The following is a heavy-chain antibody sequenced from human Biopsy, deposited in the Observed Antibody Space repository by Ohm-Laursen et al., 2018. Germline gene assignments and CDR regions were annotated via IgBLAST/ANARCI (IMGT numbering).Heavy chain of an antibody. D-gene: IGHD3-9*01. V-gene: IGHV1-18*01. CDR2: ISGYNGNT. CDR3: ATKLTGYFHH. CDR1: GYKFTSHG. Sequence: SVKVSCKASGYKFTSHGTSWVRQDPGQGFEWVGRISGYNGNTNYAQKVQGRITMTIDPATSTGYMDLRSVKSADTAVYYCATKLTGYFHHWGQGTLVIVSS. J-gene: IGHJ1*01.